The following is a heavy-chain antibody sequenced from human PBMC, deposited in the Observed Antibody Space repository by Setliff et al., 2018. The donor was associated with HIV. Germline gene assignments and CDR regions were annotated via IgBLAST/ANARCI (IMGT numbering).Heavy chain of an antibody. V-gene: IGHV4-34*01. D-gene: IGHD1-26*01. CDR2: IYYSGST. Sequence: SETLSLTCAVYGGSFSDYYWNWIRQTPGKGLEWLGSIYYSGSTYYNPSLKSRVTISVDTSKNQFSLKLSSVTAADTAVYYCARERIRGTFDIWGQGTMVTVS. CDR1: GGSFSDYY. J-gene: IGHJ3*02. CDR3: ARERIRGTFDI.